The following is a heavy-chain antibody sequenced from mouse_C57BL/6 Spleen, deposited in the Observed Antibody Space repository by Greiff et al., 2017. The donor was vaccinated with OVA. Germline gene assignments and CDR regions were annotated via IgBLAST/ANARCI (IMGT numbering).Heavy chain of an antibody. J-gene: IGHJ2*01. CDR2: IDPSDSYT. D-gene: IGHD1-1*02. CDR1: GYTFTSYW. V-gene: IGHV1-69*01. Sequence: QVQLKQSGAELVMPGASVKLSCKASGYTFTSYWMHWVKQRPGQGLEWIGEIDPSDSYTNYNQKFKGKSTLTVDKSSSTAYMQLSSLTSEDSAVYYCARVGFDYWGQGTTLTVSS. CDR3: ARVGFDY.